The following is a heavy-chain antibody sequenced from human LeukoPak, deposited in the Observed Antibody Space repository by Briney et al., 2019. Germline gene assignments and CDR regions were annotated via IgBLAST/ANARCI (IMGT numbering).Heavy chain of an antibody. CDR1: GYSLTQLS. J-gene: IGHJ4*02. V-gene: IGHV1-24*01. CDR3: ARGAVVGTLVTFDY. Sequence: EASVKVSCKISGYSLTQLSTHWVRQSPGKGLEWMGGFDPEDGQPTYAQKLQGRVTMTTDTSTSTAYMELRSLRSDDTAVYYCARGAVVGTLVTFDYWGQGTLVTVSS. D-gene: IGHD2-15*01. CDR2: FDPEDGQP.